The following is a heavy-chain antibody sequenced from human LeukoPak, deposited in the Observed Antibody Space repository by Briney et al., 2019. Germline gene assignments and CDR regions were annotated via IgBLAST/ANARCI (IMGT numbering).Heavy chain of an antibody. CDR2: IYYSGST. Sequence: SETLSLTCTVSGGPISSYYWSWIRQPPGKGLEWIGYIYYSGSTNYNPSLKSRVTISVDTSKNQFSLKLSSVTAADTAVYYCARFGYSSGYYGYWGQGTLVTVSS. CDR3: ARFGYSSGYYGY. CDR1: GGPISSYY. J-gene: IGHJ4*02. V-gene: IGHV4-59*12. D-gene: IGHD3-22*01.